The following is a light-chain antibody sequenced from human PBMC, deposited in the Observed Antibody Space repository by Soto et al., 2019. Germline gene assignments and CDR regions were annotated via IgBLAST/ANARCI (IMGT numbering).Light chain of an antibody. J-gene: IGKJ4*01. V-gene: IGKV3-15*01. CDR2: GAS. Sequence: EIVVTQSPATLSVSPGERATLSCRASQSVSSNLAWYQQKPGQAPRLLIYGASTRATGIPARFSGSGSGTEFTLTISSLQSEDFAVYYCQQYGDSLLTFGGGTRVE. CDR1: QSVSSN. CDR3: QQYGDSLLT.